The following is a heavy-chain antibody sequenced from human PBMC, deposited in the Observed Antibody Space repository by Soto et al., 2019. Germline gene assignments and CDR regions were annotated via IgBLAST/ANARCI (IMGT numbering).Heavy chain of an antibody. CDR1: GGTFSSYA. Sequence: SVKVSCKASGGTFSSYAISWVRQAPGQGLEWMGGIIPIFGTANYAQKFQGRVTITADESTSTAYMELSSLRSEDTAVYYCASMGYCSSTSCSKDYYYYYGMDVWGQGTTVTVSS. CDR3: ASMGYCSSTSCSKDYYYYYGMDV. D-gene: IGHD2-2*01. J-gene: IGHJ6*02. CDR2: IIPIFGTA. V-gene: IGHV1-69*13.